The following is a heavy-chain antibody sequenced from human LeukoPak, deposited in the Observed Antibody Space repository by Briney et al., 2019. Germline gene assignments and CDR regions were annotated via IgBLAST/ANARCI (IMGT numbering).Heavy chain of an antibody. Sequence: GGSLRLSCAASGFTFSSYWMHWVRQAPGKGLVWVSRINDDGTFTTYADSVKGRFIISRDNAKNTLYLQMNSLRVEDTAVYYCGREILEPGKTLTYWGQGSLITVSS. CDR2: INDDGTFT. CDR3: GREILEPGKTLTY. V-gene: IGHV3-74*01. J-gene: IGHJ4*02. D-gene: IGHD1-14*01. CDR1: GFTFSSYW.